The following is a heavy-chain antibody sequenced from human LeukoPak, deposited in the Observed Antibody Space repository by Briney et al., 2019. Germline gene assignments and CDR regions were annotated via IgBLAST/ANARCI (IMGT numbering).Heavy chain of an antibody. D-gene: IGHD4-17*01. J-gene: IGHJ3*02. CDR2: VNHSGST. V-gene: IGHV4-34*01. CDR1: GGSFSGYY. CDR3: ARDDSGLGYAFDI. Sequence: SETLSLTCAVYGGSFSGYYWSWIRQPPGKGLEWIGEVNHSGSTNYNPSLKSRVTISVDTSKNQFSLKLSSVTAADTAVYYCARDDSGLGYAFDIWGQGTMVTVSS.